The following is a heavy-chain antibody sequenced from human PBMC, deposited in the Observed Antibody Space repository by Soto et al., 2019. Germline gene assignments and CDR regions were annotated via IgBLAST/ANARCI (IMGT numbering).Heavy chain of an antibody. CDR2: IYYSGST. CDR1: GGSISSGGYY. D-gene: IGHD2-2*01. V-gene: IGHV4-31*03. Sequence: QVQLQESGPGLVKPSQTLSLTCTVSGGSISSGGYYWSWIRQHPGNGLEWFGYIYYSGSTYYNPSLKSRVTIPVDTSKDQCSLKLSSVTAADTAVYYGARDLGSTRNKWFDPWGQGTLVTVSS. J-gene: IGHJ5*02. CDR3: ARDLGSTRNKWFDP.